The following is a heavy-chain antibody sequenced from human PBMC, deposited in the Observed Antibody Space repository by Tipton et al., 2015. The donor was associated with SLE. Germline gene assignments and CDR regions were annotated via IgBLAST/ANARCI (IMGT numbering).Heavy chain of an antibody. D-gene: IGHD6-13*01. CDR3: AKEIGTGSSWHYYFDS. J-gene: IGHJ4*02. CDR1: GFTFSSYE. Sequence: SLRLSCAASGFTFSSYEMNWVRQAPGKGLEWVSSISSSLGTTYYADSVKGRFTVSRDNSRNTLYLQMRSLRAEDTAVYYCAKEIGTGSSWHYYFDSWGQGTLVTVSS. V-gene: IGHV3-23*01. CDR2: ISSSLGTT.